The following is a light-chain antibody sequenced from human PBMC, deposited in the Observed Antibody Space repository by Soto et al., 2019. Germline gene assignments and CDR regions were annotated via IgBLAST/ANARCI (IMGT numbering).Light chain of an antibody. V-gene: IGKV2-30*01. CDR2: KVS. CDR3: MQRTNWPPIT. CDR1: QSLVYSDGNIY. J-gene: IGKJ5*01. Sequence: DVVLTQSPLSLPVTLGQPASISCRSTQSLVYSDGNIYLNWFQQRPGQSPRRLIYKVSNRHSGVQESFRGSESGTDFTLKISRVEAEDVGVYYCMQRTNWPPITCDQGTGLEIK.